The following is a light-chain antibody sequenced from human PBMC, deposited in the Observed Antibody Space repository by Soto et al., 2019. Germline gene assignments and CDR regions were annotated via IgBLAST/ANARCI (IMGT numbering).Light chain of an antibody. CDR1: NSDVGANNY. Sequence: QSALTQPASVSGSAGQSITISCSGTNSDVGANNYVSWYQQHPGKAPILMIYDVSHRPSGVSNRFSGSKSGTTSSLTISGRQAEDEDDYCCSSYTTIRTLLFGTGTKLTVL. CDR3: SSYTTIRTLL. J-gene: IGLJ1*01. V-gene: IGLV2-14*03. CDR2: DVS.